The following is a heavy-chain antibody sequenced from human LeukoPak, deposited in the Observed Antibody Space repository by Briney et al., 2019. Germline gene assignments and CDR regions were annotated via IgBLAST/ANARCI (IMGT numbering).Heavy chain of an antibody. Sequence: SETLSLTCSLSGGSISTYYWTWIRQPAGKGLEWMGRIYNSGSTNYNPSLKSRVTISTDMSKNQFSLKLTSVTAADTAVYYCARQTFGVLYFDSWGQGTLAIVSS. D-gene: IGHD3-10*01. CDR1: GGSISTYY. CDR3: ARQTFGVLYFDS. J-gene: IGHJ4*02. V-gene: IGHV4-4*07. CDR2: IYNSGST.